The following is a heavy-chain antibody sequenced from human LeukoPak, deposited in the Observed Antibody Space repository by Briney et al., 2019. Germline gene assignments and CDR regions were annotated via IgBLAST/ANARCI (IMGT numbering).Heavy chain of an antibody. CDR1: GGSISSYY. D-gene: IGHD3-10*01. Sequence: SETLSLTCTVSGGSISSYYWSWIRQPAGKGLEWIGRIYTSGSTNYNPSLKSRVTMSIDTSKNQFSLKLSSVTAADTAVYYCARHVLVVRGVIDWFDPWGQGTLVTVSS. J-gene: IGHJ5*02. CDR2: IYTSGST. CDR3: ARHVLVVRGVIDWFDP. V-gene: IGHV4-4*07.